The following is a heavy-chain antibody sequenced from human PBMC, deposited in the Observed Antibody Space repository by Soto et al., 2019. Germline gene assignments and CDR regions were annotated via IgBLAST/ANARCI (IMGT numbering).Heavy chain of an antibody. CDR3: THYRLSFFPRY. CDR1: GFSLSTSGMG. J-gene: IGHJ4*02. Sequence: QITLKESGPTLVKPTQTLTLTCTFSGFSLSTSGMGVGWIRQSPGKALECLALIYWDDDKRYSPSLKSRLTITKDTSKNQVVLTMTNMDPVDTATYYCTHYRLSFFPRYWGQGTLVTVSS. V-gene: IGHV2-5*02. CDR2: IYWDDDK. D-gene: IGHD2-2*01.